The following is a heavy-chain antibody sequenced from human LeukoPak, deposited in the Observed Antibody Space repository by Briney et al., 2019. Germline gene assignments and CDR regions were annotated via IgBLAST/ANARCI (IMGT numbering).Heavy chain of an antibody. D-gene: IGHD3-10*01. V-gene: IGHV3-64*01. Sequence: GGSLRLSCATSGFIFSNYAVNWVRQAPGKGLEYVSAISSNGGSTYYANSVKGRFTISRDNSKNTLYLQMGSLRAEDMAVYYCARDSGSNGAFDIWGQGTMVTVSS. CDR1: GFIFSNYA. CDR2: ISSNGGST. J-gene: IGHJ3*02. CDR3: ARDSGSNGAFDI.